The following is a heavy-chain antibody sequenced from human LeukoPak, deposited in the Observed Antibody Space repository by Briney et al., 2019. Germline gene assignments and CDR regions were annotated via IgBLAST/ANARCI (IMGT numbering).Heavy chain of an antibody. J-gene: IGHJ4*02. Sequence: GRSLRLSCAASGFTFDDYAMHWVRQAPGKGLEWVSGISWNSGSIGYADSVKGRFTISRDNAKNSLYLQMNSLRAEDTAVYYCASFPNSGYGYWGQGTLVTVSS. D-gene: IGHD5-12*01. CDR3: ASFPNSGYGY. V-gene: IGHV3-9*01. CDR1: GFTFDDYA. CDR2: ISWNSGSI.